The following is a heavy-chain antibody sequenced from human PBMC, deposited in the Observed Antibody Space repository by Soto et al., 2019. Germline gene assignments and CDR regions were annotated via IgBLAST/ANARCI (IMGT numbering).Heavy chain of an antibody. D-gene: IGHD4-17*01. CDR1: GFTFSSYG. J-gene: IGHJ4*02. CDR2: ISYDGSNK. CDR3: AKDLYGDDALVPIDY. Sequence: GSLRLSCAASGFTFSSYGMHWVRQAPGKGLEWVAVISYDGSNKYYADSVKGRFTISRDNSKNTLYLQMNSLRAEDTAVYYCAKDLYGDDALVPIDYWGQGTLVTVSS. V-gene: IGHV3-30*18.